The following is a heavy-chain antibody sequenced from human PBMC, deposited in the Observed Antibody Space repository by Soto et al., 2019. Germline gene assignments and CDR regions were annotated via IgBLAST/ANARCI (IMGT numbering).Heavy chain of an antibody. J-gene: IGHJ6*02. V-gene: IGHV4-38-2*01. CDR2: IFHTGST. CDR3: ATLPRLDGMDV. CDR1: GYSISSGHS. D-gene: IGHD6-25*01. Sequence: PSETLSLTRAVSGYSISSGHSWGWIRQPPGKGLEWIGSIFHTGSTYYNPSLKSRVTLSVDTSKNQFSLKLSSVTAADTAVYFCATLPRLDGMDVWGQGTTVTVSS.